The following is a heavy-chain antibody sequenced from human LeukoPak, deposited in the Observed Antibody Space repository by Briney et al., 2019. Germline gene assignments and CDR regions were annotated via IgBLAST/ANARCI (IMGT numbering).Heavy chain of an antibody. J-gene: IGHJ4*02. CDR3: ARQNSSSQFDY. CDR1: GGPISSYY. D-gene: IGHD6-13*01. CDR2: FYDSGST. Sequence: PSETLSLTCSVSGGPISSYYWGWIRQPPGKGLEWIGCFYDSGSTNYNPSLKSRVTISVDTSKNQFSLKLSSVTAADTAVYYCARQNSSSQFDYWGQGSLVTVSS. V-gene: IGHV4-59*08.